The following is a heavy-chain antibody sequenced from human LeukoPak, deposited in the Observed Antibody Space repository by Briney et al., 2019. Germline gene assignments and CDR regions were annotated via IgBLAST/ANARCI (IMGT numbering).Heavy chain of an antibody. V-gene: IGHV3-48*04. D-gene: IGHD6-13*01. CDR1: GFTFSSYS. J-gene: IGHJ4*02. CDR2: ISSSSSTI. CDR3: ARGRVRYSSSWTPSYFDY. Sequence: GGSLRLSCAASGFTFSSYSMNWVRQAPGKGLEWVSYISSSSSTIYYADSVKGRFTISRDNAKNSLYLQINSLRAEDTAVYYCARGRVRYSSSWTPSYFDYWGQGTLVTVSS.